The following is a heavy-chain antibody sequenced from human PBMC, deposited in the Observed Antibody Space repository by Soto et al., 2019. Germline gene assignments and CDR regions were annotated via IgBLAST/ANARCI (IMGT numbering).Heavy chain of an antibody. CDR1: GGCFSGYY. CDR3: ARVRYCGGDCWSWGYFDY. V-gene: IGHV4-34*01. D-gene: IGHD2-21*02. J-gene: IGHJ4*02. CDR2: INHSGST. Sequence: SETRSVTCAVWGGCFSGYYWSWIRPPPGKGLEWIGEINHSGSTNYNPSLKSRVTISVDTSKNQFSLKLSSVTAADTAVYYCARVRYCGGDCWSWGYFDYWGQGTLVTVSS.